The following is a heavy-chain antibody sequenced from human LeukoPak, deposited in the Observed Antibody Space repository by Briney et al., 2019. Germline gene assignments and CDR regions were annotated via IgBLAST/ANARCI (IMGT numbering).Heavy chain of an antibody. Sequence: GGSLRLSCAASGFTVSSNYMSWVRQAPGKGLEWVSAIYSGGSTYYADSVKGRFTISRDNSKNTLYLQMNSLRAEDTAVYYCARDYVVSTYYYYGMDAWGQGTTVTVSS. J-gene: IGHJ6*02. D-gene: IGHD2-21*01. CDR2: IYSGGST. V-gene: IGHV3-66*01. CDR3: ARDYVVSTYYYYGMDA. CDR1: GFTVSSNY.